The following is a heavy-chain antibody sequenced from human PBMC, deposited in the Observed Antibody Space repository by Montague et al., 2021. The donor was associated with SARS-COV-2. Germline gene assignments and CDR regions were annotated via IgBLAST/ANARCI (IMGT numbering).Heavy chain of an antibody. V-gene: IGHV3-74*01. CDR3: ARSNLHDYADY. CDR1: GFTFSTYW. J-gene: IGHJ4*02. Sequence: RLSCSASGFTFSTYWMYWIRQVLGKGLAWVSRINPDGDATTYADSVKGRFTISRDNSKNILYLQMNSLRGEDTAVYYCARSNLHDYADYWGRGNLVTVSS. CDR2: INPDGDAT. D-gene: IGHD4/OR15-4a*01.